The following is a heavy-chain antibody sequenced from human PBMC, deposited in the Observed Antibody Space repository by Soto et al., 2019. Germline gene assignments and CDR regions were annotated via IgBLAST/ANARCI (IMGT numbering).Heavy chain of an antibody. D-gene: IGHD2-15*01. CDR2: ISYDGSNK. J-gene: IGHJ4*02. CDR1: GFTFSSYA. V-gene: IGHV3-30-3*01. CDR3: ARVGYYCTGGSCYQPFDY. Sequence: QVQLVESGGGVVQPGRSLRLSCAASGFTFSSYAMHWVRQAPGKGLEWVAVISYDGSNKYYADSVKGRFTISRDNSKNTLYLQMNSLRAEDTAVYYCARVGYYCTGGSCYQPFDYWGQGTLVTVSS.